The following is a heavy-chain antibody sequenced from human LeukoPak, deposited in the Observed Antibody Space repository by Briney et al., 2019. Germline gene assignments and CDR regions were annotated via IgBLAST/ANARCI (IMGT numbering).Heavy chain of an antibody. D-gene: IGHD2-2*01. Sequence: GASVKVSCKASGYTFTSYDINWVRQATGQGLEWMGWMNLNSGNTGYAQKFQGRVTMTRNTSISTAYMELSSLRSEDTAVYYCARTLGYCSSTSCYRPRNMDVWGKGTTVTVSS. CDR3: ARTLGYCSSTSCYRPRNMDV. CDR1: GYTFTSYD. V-gene: IGHV1-8*01. CDR2: MNLNSGNT. J-gene: IGHJ6*03.